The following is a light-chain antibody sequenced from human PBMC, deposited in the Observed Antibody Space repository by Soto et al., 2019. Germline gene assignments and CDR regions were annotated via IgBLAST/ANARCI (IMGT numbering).Light chain of an antibody. CDR2: DVS. V-gene: IGLV2-14*01. CDR1: SSDVGGYNY. CDR3: SSYTSSSTSCV. Sequence: QSALIQPASVSGSPGQSITISCTGTSSDVGGYNYVSWYQQHPGKAPKLMIYDVSNRPSGVSNRFSGSKSGNTASLTISGLQAEDEADYYCSSYTSSSTSCVFGTGTKLTV. J-gene: IGLJ1*01.